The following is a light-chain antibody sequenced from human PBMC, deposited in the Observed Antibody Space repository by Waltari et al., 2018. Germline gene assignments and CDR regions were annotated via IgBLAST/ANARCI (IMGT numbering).Light chain of an antibody. CDR2: DNK. Sequence: QSVLTQPPSVSAAPGPRVSISSSGTFPNIKCNFVSWYQQFPVTAPKLLIYDNKKRPAGMPDRFSASKSGTSATLDITGLQTGDEADYYCGAWDNSLKGYVFGAGTKVSVL. CDR3: GAWDNSLKGYV. J-gene: IGLJ1*01. CDR1: FPNIKCNF. V-gene: IGLV1-51*01.